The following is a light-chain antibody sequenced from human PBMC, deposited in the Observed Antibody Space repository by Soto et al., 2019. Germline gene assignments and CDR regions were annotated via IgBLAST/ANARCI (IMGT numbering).Light chain of an antibody. CDR1: QSVSYN. V-gene: IGKV3-15*01. Sequence: EIVMTQSPATLSVSPGETATLSCRASQSVSYNLAWYQQKPGQGPRLLIYGAFTRANGIPARFSGSVSGTDFTLTISSLQSEDFAVYYCQQYKNWPPLTFGGGTKVEIK. J-gene: IGKJ4*01. CDR3: QQYKNWPPLT. CDR2: GAF.